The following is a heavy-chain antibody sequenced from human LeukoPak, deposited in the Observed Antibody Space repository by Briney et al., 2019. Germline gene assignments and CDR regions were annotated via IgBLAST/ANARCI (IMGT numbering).Heavy chain of an antibody. CDR2: ISPTSAYI. V-gene: IGHV3-21*04. CDR3: ANLADPIDY. Sequence: GGSLRLSCAATGFTLSGHSMNWVRQAPGKGLDWVSSISPTSAYIYYQDSVKGRFTISRDDAKNSLYLEMDSLRAEDTAVYYCANLADPIDYWGQGTLVTVSS. CDR1: GFTLSGHS. D-gene: IGHD3-16*01. J-gene: IGHJ4*02.